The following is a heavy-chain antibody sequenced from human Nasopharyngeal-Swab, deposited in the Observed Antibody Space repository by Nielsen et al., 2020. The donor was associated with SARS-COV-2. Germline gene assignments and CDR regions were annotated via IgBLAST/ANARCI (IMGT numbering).Heavy chain of an antibody. Sequence: ASVKVSCKASCYTFTSYGISWVRQAPGQELEWMGWISAYNGNTNYAQKLQGRVTMTTDTSTSTAYMELRSLRSDDTAVYYCARLSYCGGDCYWSFIDYWGQGTLVTVSS. CDR1: CYTFTSYG. D-gene: IGHD2-21*02. V-gene: IGHV1-18*04. J-gene: IGHJ4*02. CDR3: ARLSYCGGDCYWSFIDY. CDR2: ISAYNGNT.